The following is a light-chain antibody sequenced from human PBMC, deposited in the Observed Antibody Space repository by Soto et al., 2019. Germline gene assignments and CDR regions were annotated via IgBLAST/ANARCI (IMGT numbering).Light chain of an antibody. V-gene: IGKV3-20*01. Sequence: EIVLTQSPGTLSLSPGERATLSCRASQSGSSTYLAWYQQKPGQAPRLLIYGASSRATGIPDRFSGSGSGTDFTLTISSLQAEDVAVYYCQHYYSSPFTFGGGTKVDIK. CDR2: GAS. J-gene: IGKJ4*01. CDR3: QHYYSSPFT. CDR1: QSGSSTY.